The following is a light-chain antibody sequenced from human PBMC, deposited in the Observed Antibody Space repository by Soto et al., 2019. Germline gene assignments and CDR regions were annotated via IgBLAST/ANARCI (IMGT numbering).Light chain of an antibody. J-gene: IGKJ4*01. Sequence: EIVLTQSPATLSLSPGERATLSCRASQSVSSYLAWYQQKPGRAPRLLMYDTSNRATGIPARFSGSGSGTDFTLTISSLEPEVFAVYSCQQRSNWPWTFGGGTKVEIK. CDR1: QSVSSY. CDR3: QQRSNWPWT. CDR2: DTS. V-gene: IGKV3-11*01.